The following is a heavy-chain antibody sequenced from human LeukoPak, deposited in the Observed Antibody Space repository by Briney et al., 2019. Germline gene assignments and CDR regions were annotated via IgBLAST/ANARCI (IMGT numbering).Heavy chain of an antibody. CDR1: GGSFSGYY. Sequence: SETLSLTCAVYGGSFSGYYWSWIRQPPGKGLEWIGEINHSGSTNYNPSLKSRVTISVDTSKNQFPLKLGSVTAADTAVYYCARGQGTVTTHWGQGTLVTVSS. V-gene: IGHV4-34*01. D-gene: IGHD4-17*01. CDR3: ARGQGTVTTH. CDR2: INHSGST. J-gene: IGHJ4*02.